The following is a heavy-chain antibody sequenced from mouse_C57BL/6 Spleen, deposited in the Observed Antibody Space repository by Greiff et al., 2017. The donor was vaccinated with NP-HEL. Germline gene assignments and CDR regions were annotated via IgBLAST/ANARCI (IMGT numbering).Heavy chain of an antibody. CDR2: IRNKANNHAT. J-gene: IGHJ2*01. D-gene: IGHD2-4*01. Sequence: EVKLMESGGGLVQPGGSMKLSCAASGFTFSDAWMDWVRQSPEKGLEWVAEIRNKANNHATYYAESVKGMFTISRDDSKSSVYLQMNSLRAEDTGIYYCLIYYDYDEGFDYWGQGTTRTVSS. CDR3: LIYYDYDEGFDY. V-gene: IGHV6-6*01. CDR1: GFTFSDAW.